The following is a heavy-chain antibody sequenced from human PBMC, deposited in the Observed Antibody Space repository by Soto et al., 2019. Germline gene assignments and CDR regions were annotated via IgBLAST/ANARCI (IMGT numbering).Heavy chain of an antibody. V-gene: IGHV3-30*18. D-gene: IGHD3-10*01. CDR2: ISYDGSNK. CDR3: AKEQATMVRGVIIAQGYMDV. Sequence: QVQLVESGGGVVQPGRSLRLSCAASGFTFSSYGMHWVRQAPGKGLEWVAVISYDGSNKYYADSVKGRFTISRDNSKNTMYLQMNSLRAEDTAVYYCAKEQATMVRGVIIAQGYMDVWGKGTTVTVSS. J-gene: IGHJ6*03. CDR1: GFTFSSYG.